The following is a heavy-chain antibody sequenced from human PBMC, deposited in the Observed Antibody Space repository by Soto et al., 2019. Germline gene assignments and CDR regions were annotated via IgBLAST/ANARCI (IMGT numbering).Heavy chain of an antibody. V-gene: IGHV4-34*01. D-gene: IGHD6-13*01. CDR1: GGSFSGYY. CDR2: ISHSGST. CDR3: ARISTAAGTRWFDP. Sequence: QVQLQQWGAGLLKPSETLSLTCAVYGGSFSGYYWSWIRQPPGKGLEWIGEISHSGSTNYNPSLKSRVTISVDTSKNQFSLKLSSVTAADTAVYYCARISTAAGTRWFDPWGQGTLVTVSS. J-gene: IGHJ5*02.